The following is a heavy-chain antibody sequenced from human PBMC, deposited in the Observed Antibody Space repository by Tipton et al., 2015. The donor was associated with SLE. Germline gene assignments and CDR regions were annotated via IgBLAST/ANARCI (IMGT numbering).Heavy chain of an antibody. J-gene: IGHJ4*02. CDR2: LYYTGNS. CDR3: ARVREGYNYDCDN. D-gene: IGHD5-24*01. V-gene: IGHV4-39*07. Sequence: LSLTCSVSGGSVSNYTYYWGWIRQPPGKGLEWIASLYYTGNSYYNPSLKSRVTTSLDLSKNQFSLKLTSVTAADTAVYYCARVREGYNYDCDNWGQGTLVTVSS. CDR1: GGSVSNYTYY.